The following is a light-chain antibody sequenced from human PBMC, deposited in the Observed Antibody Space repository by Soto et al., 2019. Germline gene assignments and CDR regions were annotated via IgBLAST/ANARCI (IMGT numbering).Light chain of an antibody. CDR2: EVN. CDR3: SSYTTTNSYV. V-gene: IGLV2-14*01. J-gene: IGLJ1*01. CDR1: TSDVGGYNF. Sequence: QSVLTQPASVSGSPGQSITISCTGTTSDVGGYNFVSWYQQQPGKAHQLVIYEVNYRPSGVYHRFSASKSGNTASLTISGLQAEDEADYYCSSYTTTNSYVFGTGTKLTVL.